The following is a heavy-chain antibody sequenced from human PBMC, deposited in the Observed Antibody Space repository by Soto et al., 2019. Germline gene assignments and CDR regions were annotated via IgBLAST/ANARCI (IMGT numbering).Heavy chain of an antibody. CDR3: ASSAYYYDSSGYYIPTFFDY. J-gene: IGHJ4*02. CDR2: IWYDGSNK. D-gene: IGHD3-22*01. Sequence: GGSLRLSCAASGFTFSSYGMHWVRQAPGKGLEWVAVIWYDGSNKYYADSVKGRFTISRDNSKNTLYLQMNSLRAEDTGVYYCASSAYYYDSSGYYIPTFFDYWGQGTLVTVSS. CDR1: GFTFSSYG. V-gene: IGHV3-33*01.